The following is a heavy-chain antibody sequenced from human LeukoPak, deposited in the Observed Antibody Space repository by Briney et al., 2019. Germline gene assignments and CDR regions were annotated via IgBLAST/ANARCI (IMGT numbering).Heavy chain of an antibody. D-gene: IGHD5-24*01. V-gene: IGHV3-30*02. CDR1: GFTFSSYG. Sequence: PGGSLRLSCAASGFTFSSYGMHWVRQAPGKGLEWVAFIRYDGSNKYYADSVKGRFTISRDNSKNTLYLQMNSLRAEDTAVYYCARDRGRDGYNYEAYFQHWGQGTLVTVAS. CDR2: IRYDGSNK. CDR3: ARDRGRDGYNYEAYFQH. J-gene: IGHJ1*01.